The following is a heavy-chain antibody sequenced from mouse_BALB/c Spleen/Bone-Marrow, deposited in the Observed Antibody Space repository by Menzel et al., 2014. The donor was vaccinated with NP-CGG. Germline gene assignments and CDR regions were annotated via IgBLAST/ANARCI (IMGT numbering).Heavy chain of an antibody. CDR3: ARDGNYAMDY. D-gene: IGHD1-1*02. CDR1: GISITTGSYR. Sequence: DVQLVESGPGLVKPSQTVSLTCTVTGISITTGSYRWSWIRQFPGNKLEWIGYIYYSGTITYNPSLTSRTTITRDTSKNKFVLEMNSLTAEDTATYYCARDGNYAMDYWGQGTSVTGSS. CDR2: IYYSGTI. V-gene: IGHV3-5*02. J-gene: IGHJ4*01.